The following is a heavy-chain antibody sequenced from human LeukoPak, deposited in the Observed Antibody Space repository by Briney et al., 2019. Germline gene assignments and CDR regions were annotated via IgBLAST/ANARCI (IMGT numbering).Heavy chain of an antibody. CDR2: ISSSNSYI. Sequence: GGSLRLSCITSGFIFGDYTMNWVHQAPGKGLEWVSSISSSNSYISYADSVKGRFTISRDNGKNSLYLQMNSLRAEDTAVYFCATVQYQLLYGSFDIWGQGTMVTVSS. V-gene: IGHV3-21*01. J-gene: IGHJ3*02. CDR3: ATVQYQLLYGSFDI. CDR1: GFIFGDYT. D-gene: IGHD2-2*02.